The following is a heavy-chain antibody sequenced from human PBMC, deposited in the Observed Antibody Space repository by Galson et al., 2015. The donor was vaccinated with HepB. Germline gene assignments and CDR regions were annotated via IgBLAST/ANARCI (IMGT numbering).Heavy chain of an antibody. D-gene: IGHD6-13*01. CDR3: ARGVAAAGINWFDP. CDR2: INPNSGGT. Sequence: SVKVSCKASGYTFTGYYMHWVRQAPGQGLEWMGRINPNSGGTNYAQKFQGRVTMTGDTSISTAYMELSRLRSDDTAVYYCARGVAAAGINWFDPWGQGTLVTVSS. CDR1: GYTFTGYY. J-gene: IGHJ5*02. V-gene: IGHV1-2*06.